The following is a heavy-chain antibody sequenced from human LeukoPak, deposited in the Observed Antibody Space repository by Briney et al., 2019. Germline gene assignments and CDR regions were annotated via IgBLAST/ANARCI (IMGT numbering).Heavy chain of an antibody. D-gene: IGHD3-10*01. CDR3: ARASRYGLNWFDP. J-gene: IGHJ5*02. V-gene: IGHV3-11*04. Sequence: GSLRLSCAASGFTFSDYYMSWIRQAPGKGLEWVSYISSSGSIIYYVDSVKGRFTISRDNAKNSPYLQMNRLRAEDTAVYYCARASRYGLNWFDPWGQGTLVTVSS. CDR2: ISSSGSII. CDR1: GFTFSDYY.